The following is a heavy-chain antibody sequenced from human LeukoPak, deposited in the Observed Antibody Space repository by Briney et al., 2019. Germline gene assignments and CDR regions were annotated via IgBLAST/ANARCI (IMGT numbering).Heavy chain of an antibody. V-gene: IGHV3-11*01. J-gene: IGHJ5*02. CDR2: ISGSGSVT. D-gene: IGHD3-16*01. Sequence: PGGSLRLSCTASGFPFSDYYMSWIRQAPGKGLGGLSSISGSGSVTSYVDSVKGRFTISRDNAKKSLYLQIDSLRAEDTAMYYCARDREFRLHDPWGQGILVTVSS. CDR1: GFPFSDYY. CDR3: ARDREFRLHDP.